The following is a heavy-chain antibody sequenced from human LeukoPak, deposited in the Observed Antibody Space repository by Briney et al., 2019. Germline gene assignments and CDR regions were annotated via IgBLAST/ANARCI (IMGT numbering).Heavy chain of an antibody. CDR3: ARGSGSNGWAAFDI. Sequence: GESMQTSCKGSGYSFTRNWIGWVRQMPGKGLAWMGIIYPGDSETRYSPSFQGQVTISGDKSISTANLQWSSLKASDTAMYYCARGSGSNGWAAFDIWGQGTMVTVSS. CDR1: GYSFTRNW. D-gene: IGHD1-26*01. V-gene: IGHV5-51*01. CDR2: IYPGDSET. J-gene: IGHJ3*02.